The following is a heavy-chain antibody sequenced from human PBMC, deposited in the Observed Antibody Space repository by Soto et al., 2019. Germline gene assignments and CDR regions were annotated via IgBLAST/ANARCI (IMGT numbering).Heavy chain of an antibody. CDR1: GYSFTSYW. Sequence: GESLKISCKGSGYSFTSYWISWVRQMPGKGLEWMGRIDPSDSYTNYSPSFQGHVTISADKSISTAYLQWSSLKASDTAMYYCARFVDRYYDILTGYYYYYGMDVWGQGTTVTVSS. CDR3: ARFVDRYYDILTGYYYYYGMDV. CDR2: IDPSDSYT. D-gene: IGHD3-9*01. V-gene: IGHV5-10-1*01. J-gene: IGHJ6*02.